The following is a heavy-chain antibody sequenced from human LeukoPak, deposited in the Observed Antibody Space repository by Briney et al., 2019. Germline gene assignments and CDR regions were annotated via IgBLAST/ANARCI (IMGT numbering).Heavy chain of an antibody. CDR1: GYTFTSYD. J-gene: IGHJ5*02. CDR3: ARVLLWFGELMFDP. D-gene: IGHD3-10*01. CDR2: MNPNSGNT. V-gene: IGHV1-8*01. Sequence: ASVKVSCKASGYTFTSYDINWVRQATGQGLEWMGWMNPNSGNTGYAQKFQGRVTMTRNTSISTAYMELSSLRSEDTAVYYCARVLLWFGELMFDPWGQGTLVTVSS.